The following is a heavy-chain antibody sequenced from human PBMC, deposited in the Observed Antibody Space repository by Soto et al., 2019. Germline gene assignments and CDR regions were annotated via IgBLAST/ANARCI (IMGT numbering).Heavy chain of an antibody. CDR3: ARGFGRFNN. CDR2: IDGSGTTK. V-gene: IGHV3-48*03. D-gene: IGHD3-10*01. Sequence: EVQLLESGGGLVQPGGSLRLSCGVSGFTFNDFEMNWVRQAPGKGLEWLEYIDGSGTTKKYADSVRGRFTISRDNPNNSLFLPMSSLSAAETAIYYGARGFGRFNNWGQGTLVSVSS. CDR1: GFTFNDFE. J-gene: IGHJ4*02.